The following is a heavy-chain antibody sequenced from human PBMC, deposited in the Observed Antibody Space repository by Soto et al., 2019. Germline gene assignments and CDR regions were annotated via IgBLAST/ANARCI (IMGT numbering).Heavy chain of an antibody. Sequence: DVHLVESGGGLVQPGRSLRLSCGASGFSFDDYAMHWVRQAPGKGLEWVASIGWNSVNRDYAYYVKGRFTISRDNAKNSLYLHMNSLRDEDTALYYCAKDVSGWSAGESPYPVDHWGQGTLVTVSS. D-gene: IGHD3-10*01. CDR1: GFSFDDYA. V-gene: IGHV3-9*01. J-gene: IGHJ4*02. CDR2: IGWNSVNR. CDR3: AKDVSGWSAGESPYPVDH.